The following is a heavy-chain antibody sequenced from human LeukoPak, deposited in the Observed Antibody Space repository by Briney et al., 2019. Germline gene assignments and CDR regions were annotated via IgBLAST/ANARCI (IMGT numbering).Heavy chain of an antibody. CDR2: IKGDGSYK. J-gene: IGHJ4*02. Sequence: EGSLRLSCAASGFTFSNYWMSWVRQAPGKGLEWVANIKGDGSYKYYVDSVKGRFTISRDNAKSSVYLQMNTLRAEDTAVYYCATSADSSGNDWGQGTLVTVSS. V-gene: IGHV3-7*03. CDR1: GFTFSNYW. CDR3: ATSADSSGND. D-gene: IGHD3-22*01.